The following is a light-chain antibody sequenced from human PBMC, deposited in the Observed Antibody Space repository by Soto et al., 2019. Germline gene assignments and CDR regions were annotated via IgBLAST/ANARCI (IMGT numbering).Light chain of an antibody. J-gene: IGKJ1*01. CDR1: QSVSSSY. CDR2: GAS. CDR3: QQYYNWPRT. V-gene: IGKV3-20*01. Sequence: EIMLTQSPGTLSLSQMERATLSCMASQSVSSSYLAWYQQKPGQAPRLLIYGASSRATGIPDRFSGSGSGTDFTLTINSLQSEDFAVYYCQQYYNWPRTFGQGTKVDIK.